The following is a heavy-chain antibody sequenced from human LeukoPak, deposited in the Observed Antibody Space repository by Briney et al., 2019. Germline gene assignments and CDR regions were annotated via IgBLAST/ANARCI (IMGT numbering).Heavy chain of an antibody. V-gene: IGHV3-53*04. Sequence: PGGSLRLSCAASGFTVTNNYMSWVRQAPGKGLEWGSVIYSAGTTYYADSVKGRFTISRQNPENTLFLQMNSLRPEDTAVYYCARVLGYDSSGYYRGYFDYWGQGTLVTVSS. J-gene: IGHJ4*02. CDR3: ARVLGYDSSGYYRGYFDY. CDR2: IYSAGTT. D-gene: IGHD3-22*01. CDR1: GFTVTNNY.